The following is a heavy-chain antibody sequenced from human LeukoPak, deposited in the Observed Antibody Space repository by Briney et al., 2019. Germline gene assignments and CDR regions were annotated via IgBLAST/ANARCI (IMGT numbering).Heavy chain of an antibody. CDR1: GYIYTSYG. D-gene: IGHD5-12*01. J-gene: IGHJ6*02. CDR2: MNPNSGNT. Sequence: SVKVSCKASGYIYTSYGISSVRQATGQGVEGLGWMNPNSGNTRYAQKFQGRVTMTRNTSISTAYMELSSLRSEDTAVYYCARLVPSGYDPYYYYYYGMDVWGQGTTVTVSS. V-gene: IGHV1-8*02. CDR3: ARLVPSGYDPYYYYYYGMDV.